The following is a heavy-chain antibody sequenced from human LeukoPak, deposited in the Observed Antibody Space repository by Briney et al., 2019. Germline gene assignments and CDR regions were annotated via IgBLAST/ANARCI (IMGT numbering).Heavy chain of an antibody. Sequence: GGSLSLSCAASGITFGNNWMHWVRQGPGKGLVWISRINSDGGGAIYADSVKGRFTVSRDNAKNTLYLQMNSLRAEDTAVYYCARDVPHNWFDTWGQGTLVTVSS. V-gene: IGHV3-74*01. CDR2: INSDGGGA. CDR1: GITFGNNW. CDR3: ARDVPHNWFDT. J-gene: IGHJ5*02.